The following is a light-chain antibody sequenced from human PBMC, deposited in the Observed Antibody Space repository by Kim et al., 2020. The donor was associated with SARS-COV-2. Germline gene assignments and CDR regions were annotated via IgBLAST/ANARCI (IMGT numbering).Light chain of an antibody. Sequence: QSALTQPPSASGSPGQSVTISCTGTSSDVGGYNYVSWDQQHPGQAPKLMIYEVSKRPSGVHHRFPGSQSGNTASLTVAGLQAEDEADYYCSSYADSNNVFGTGTKVTVL. CDR2: EVS. J-gene: IGLJ1*01. CDR1: SSDVGGYNY. V-gene: IGLV2-8*01. CDR3: SSYADSNNV.